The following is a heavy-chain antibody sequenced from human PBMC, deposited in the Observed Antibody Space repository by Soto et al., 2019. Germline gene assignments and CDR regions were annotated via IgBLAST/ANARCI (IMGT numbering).Heavy chain of an antibody. D-gene: IGHD3-10*01. V-gene: IGHV4-59*08. CDR2: FRSGGGT. J-gene: IGHJ6*02. CDR3: VRQGIGVLHGLVDV. Sequence: QVQLQESGPGLVKPSETLSLTCTVSGDSISSYNLAWIRQPPGKGLEWIGYFRSGGGTSYNPSLKSRVAISADTSTQQFSLRLSSVTAADTAVYHCVRQGIGVLHGLVDVWGQGTTVTVSS. CDR1: GDSISSYN.